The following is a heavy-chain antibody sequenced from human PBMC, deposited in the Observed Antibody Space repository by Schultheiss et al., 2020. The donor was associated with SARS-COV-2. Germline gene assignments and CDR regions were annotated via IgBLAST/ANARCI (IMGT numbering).Heavy chain of an antibody. J-gene: IGHJ6*02. Sequence: GGSLRLSCAASGFTFSDYYMSWIRQAPGKGLEWVSAISGSGGSTYYADSVKGRFTISRDNSKNTLYLQMNSLRAEDTAVYYCARDLIYDCSGGSCYTPRYYYGMDVWGQGTTVTVSS. CDR1: GFTFSDYY. V-gene: IGHV3-23*01. D-gene: IGHD2-15*01. CDR2: ISGSGGST. CDR3: ARDLIYDCSGGSCYTPRYYYGMDV.